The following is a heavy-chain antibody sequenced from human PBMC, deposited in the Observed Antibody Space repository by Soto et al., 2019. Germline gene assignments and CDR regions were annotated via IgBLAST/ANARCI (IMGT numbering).Heavy chain of an antibody. CDR2: LYYRGRT. CDR1: GGSISSSSYY. V-gene: IGHV4-39*07. Sequence: SETLSLTCTVSGGSISSSSYYWVWIRQPPGKGLEWIGCLYYRGRTYYNPSLKSRVTISADKSISTAYLQWSSLKASDSATYYCARRDMLTGYVYFDYWGQGTQVTVSS. CDR3: ARRDMLTGYVYFDY. J-gene: IGHJ4*02. D-gene: IGHD3-9*01.